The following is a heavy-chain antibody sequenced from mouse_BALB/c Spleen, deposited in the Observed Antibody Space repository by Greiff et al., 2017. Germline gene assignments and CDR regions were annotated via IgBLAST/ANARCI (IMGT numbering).Heavy chain of an antibody. CDR1: GFNIKDYY. Sequence: EVQLQQSGAELVRPGASVKLSCTASGFNIKDYYMHWVKQRPEQGLEWIGWIDPENGDTEYAPKFQGTATMTVDTSSNTAYLQRSSLTYEDTAVDYGIARDGSSVYWYFDVWGAGTTVTVSA. D-gene: IGHD1-1*01. CDR2: IDPENGDT. V-gene: IGHV14-4*02. CDR3: IARDGSSVYWYFDV. J-gene: IGHJ1*01.